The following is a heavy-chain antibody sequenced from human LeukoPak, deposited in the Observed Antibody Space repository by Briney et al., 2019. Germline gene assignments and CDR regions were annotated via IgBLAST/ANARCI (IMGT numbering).Heavy chain of an antibody. CDR3: ASDRDYYDSSGYLFDY. D-gene: IGHD3-22*01. V-gene: IGHV3-7*01. Sequence: GGSLRLSCAASGFTFSNYWMSWVRQAPGKGLEWVANIKQDGSGKYYVDSVKGRFTISRDNAKNSLYLQMNSLRAEDTAVYYCASDRDYYDSSGYLFDYWGQGTLVTVSS. J-gene: IGHJ4*02. CDR1: GFTFSNYW. CDR2: IKQDGSGK.